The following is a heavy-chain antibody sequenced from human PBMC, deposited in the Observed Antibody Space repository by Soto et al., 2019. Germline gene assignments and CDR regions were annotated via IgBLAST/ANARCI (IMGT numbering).Heavy chain of an antibody. CDR3: ARVYFGYGDYVSEWFDP. CDR2: IYSGGST. J-gene: IGHJ5*02. Sequence: GGSLRLSCAASGFTVSSNYMSWVRQAPGKGLEWVSVIYSGGSTYYADSVKGRFTISRHNSKNTLYLQMNSLRAEDTAVYYCARVYFGYGDYVSEWFDPWGQGTLVTVSS. V-gene: IGHV3-53*04. CDR1: GFTVSSNY. D-gene: IGHD4-17*01.